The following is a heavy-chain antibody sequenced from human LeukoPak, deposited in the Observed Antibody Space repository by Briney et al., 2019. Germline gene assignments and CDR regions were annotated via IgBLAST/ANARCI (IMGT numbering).Heavy chain of an antibody. Sequence: GGSLRLSCAASGFTFSSYAMSWVRQAPGKGLEWVSAISGSGGSTYYADSVKGRFTISRDNSKNTLYLQMSSLRAEDTAVYYCAKDETWVRYSYEYFDYWGQGTLVTVSS. J-gene: IGHJ4*02. CDR3: AKDETWVRYSYEYFDY. V-gene: IGHV3-23*01. CDR1: GFTFSSYA. CDR2: ISGSGGST. D-gene: IGHD5-18*01.